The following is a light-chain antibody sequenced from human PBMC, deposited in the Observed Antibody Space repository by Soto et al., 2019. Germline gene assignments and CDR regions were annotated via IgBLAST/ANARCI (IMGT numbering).Light chain of an antibody. CDR2: GAS. V-gene: IGKV3-20*01. CDR3: QQYGTALCT. CDR1: QSVSSSY. J-gene: IGKJ1*01. Sequence: EIVLTQSPGTLSLSPGERATLSCRASQSVSSSYLAWYQQKPGQAPRLLIYGASSRATGIPGRFSGSGSGTYFTITISRQAPEYLVYYCRQQYGTALCTFGQGTKLEIK.